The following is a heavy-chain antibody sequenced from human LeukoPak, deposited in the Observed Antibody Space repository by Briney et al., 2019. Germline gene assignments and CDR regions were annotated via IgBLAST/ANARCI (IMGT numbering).Heavy chain of an antibody. CDR1: GYTFTGYY. J-gene: IGHJ4*02. D-gene: IGHD2-2*02. CDR3: ARWGGYCSSTSCYTGFDY. V-gene: IGHV1-2*02. CDR2: INPNSGGT. Sequence: ASVKVSCKASGYTFTGYYMHWVRQAPGQGLEWMGWINPNSGGTNYAQKLQGRVTMTRDTSISTAYMELSRLRSDDTAVYYCARWGGYCSSTSCYTGFDYWGQGTLVTVSS.